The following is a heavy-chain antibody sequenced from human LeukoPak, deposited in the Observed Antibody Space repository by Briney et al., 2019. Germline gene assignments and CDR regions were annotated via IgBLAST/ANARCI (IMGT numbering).Heavy chain of an antibody. V-gene: IGHV4-59*08. Sequence: SETLSLTCTVSGDSISSYYWSWIRQPPGKGLEWIGYIYYSGGADYNPSLKSRVTISVDTSKNQFSLKLRSVTAADTAVYYCARHVTISGPYDASDIWGQGTMVTVSP. J-gene: IGHJ3*02. CDR1: GDSISSYY. CDR3: ARHVTISGPYDASDI. D-gene: IGHD5-12*01. CDR2: IYYSGGA.